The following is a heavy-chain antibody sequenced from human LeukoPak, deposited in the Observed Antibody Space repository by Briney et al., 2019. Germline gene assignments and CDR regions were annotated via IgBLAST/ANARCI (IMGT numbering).Heavy chain of an antibody. D-gene: IGHD1/OR15-1a*01. CDR1: GFTFSSYA. V-gene: IGHV3-23*01. J-gene: IGHJ4*02. Sequence: PGGSLRLSCAASGFTFSSYAMSWVRQAPGKGLEWVSAISGSGGSTYYADSVKGRFTISRDNSKNTLYLQMNSRRAEDTAVYYCAKRAPVAAAGTGRYFDYWGQGTLVTVSS. CDR2: ISGSGGST. CDR3: AKRAPVAAAGTGRYFDY.